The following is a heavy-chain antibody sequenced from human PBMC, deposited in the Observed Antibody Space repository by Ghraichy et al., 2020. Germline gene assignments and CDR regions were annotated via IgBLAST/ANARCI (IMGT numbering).Heavy chain of an antibody. V-gene: IGHV4-31*03. J-gene: IGHJ4*02. CDR2: LSSSGGP. CDR3: VRKRRGSGAFDY. Sequence: SETLSLTCTVSGVSSNTGDYYWSWIRQHPGEGLEWIGFLSSSGGPYYSPSLKSRVTISLDTSNNQFSLKLSSVNAADTAIYYCVRKRRGSGAFDYWGQGTLVTVSS. D-gene: IGHD3-10*01. CDR1: GVSSNTGDYY.